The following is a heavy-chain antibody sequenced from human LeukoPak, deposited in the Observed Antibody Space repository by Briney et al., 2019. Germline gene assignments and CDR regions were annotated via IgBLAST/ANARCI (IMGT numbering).Heavy chain of an antibody. CDR1: GFTFTSYS. J-gene: IGHJ4*02. V-gene: IGHV3-23*01. D-gene: IGHD2-21*02. CDR2: ISGGGGST. Sequence: GGSLRLSCAASGFTFTSYSMNWVRQAPGKGLEWVSTISGGGGSTYYADSVKGRFTISRDNSKNTLYLQVNSLRAEDTAVYYCARDATRGGDNDYWGQGTRVIVSS. CDR3: ARDATRGGDNDY.